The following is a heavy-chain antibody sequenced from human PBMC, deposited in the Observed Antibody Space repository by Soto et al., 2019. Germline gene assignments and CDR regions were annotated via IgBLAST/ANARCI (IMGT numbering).Heavy chain of an antibody. J-gene: IGHJ4*02. CDR3: AKDPTTAEDNPQYYFDY. CDR2: ISYDGSNK. CDR1: GFTFSSYG. Sequence: GGSLRLSCAASGFTFSSYGMHWVRQAPGKGLEWVAVISYDGSNKYYADSVKGRFTISRDNSKNTLYLQMNSLRAEDTAVYYCAKDPTTAEDNPQYYFDYWGQGTLVTVSS. V-gene: IGHV3-30*18. D-gene: IGHD4-17*01.